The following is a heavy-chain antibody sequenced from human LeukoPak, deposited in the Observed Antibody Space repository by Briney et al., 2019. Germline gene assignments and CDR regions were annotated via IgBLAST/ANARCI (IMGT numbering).Heavy chain of an antibody. V-gene: IGHV3-30*02. D-gene: IGHD6-13*01. Sequence: GGSLRLSCAASGFTFSSYAMSWVRQAPGKGLEWVTFIRYDGSGKNYAESVKGRFTISRDTSKNTLYLQMNSLRAEDTAVYYCAKDMAADGYNYMDVWGKGTTVTISS. J-gene: IGHJ6*03. CDR2: IRYDGSGK. CDR3: AKDMAADGYNYMDV. CDR1: GFTFSSYA.